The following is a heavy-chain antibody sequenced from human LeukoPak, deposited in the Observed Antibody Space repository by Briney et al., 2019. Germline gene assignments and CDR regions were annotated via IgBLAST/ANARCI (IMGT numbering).Heavy chain of an antibody. CDR1: GFTFSRYG. V-gene: IGHV3-30*02. J-gene: IGHJ6*02. Sequence: GGSLRLSCAASGFTFSRYGLHWVRQAPGKGLEWVAFIRDDGSTRYYADFVKGRFTVSRDNSKNTLYLQMNSLRAEDTAVYYCAKDHSITIFEDGMDVWGQGTTVTVSS. D-gene: IGHD3-9*01. CDR3: AKDHSITIFEDGMDV. CDR2: IRDDGSTR.